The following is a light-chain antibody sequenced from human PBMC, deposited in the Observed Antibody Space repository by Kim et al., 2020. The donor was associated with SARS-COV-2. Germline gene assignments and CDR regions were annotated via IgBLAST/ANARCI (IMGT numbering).Light chain of an antibody. CDR3: ERLQSDPLPT. V-gene: IGKV1-9*01. J-gene: IGKJ4*01. Sequence: DIQLTQSPSFLSASVGDRVTITCRASQGISRYLAWYQQKPGKAPKLLIYAASTLQSGGPSRFSGSGYGTEFTLAISSLQPEDFAIYYGERLQSDPLPTFGGGGKVDVK. CDR2: AAS. CDR1: QGISRY.